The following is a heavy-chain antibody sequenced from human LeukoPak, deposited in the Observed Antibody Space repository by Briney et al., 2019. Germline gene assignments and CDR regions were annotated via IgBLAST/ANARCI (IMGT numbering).Heavy chain of an antibody. V-gene: IGHV4-39*07. CDR1: GGSISSSNYY. D-gene: IGHD3-3*01. Sequence: PSETLSLTCTVSGGSISSSNYYWTWIRQPPGKGLEWIGEIIDTGSTKYNSSLKSRVTISVDTSKNEFSLNLTSVTAADTAIYYCARGLASGYPPIPFDYWGQGTLVTVSS. CDR3: ARGLASGYPPIPFDY. CDR2: IIDTGST. J-gene: IGHJ4*02.